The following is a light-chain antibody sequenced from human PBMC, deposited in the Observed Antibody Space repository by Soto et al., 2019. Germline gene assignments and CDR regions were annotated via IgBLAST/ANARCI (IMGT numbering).Light chain of an antibody. J-gene: IGKJ1*01. CDR3: QQYNNWPRT. V-gene: IGKV3-15*01. CDR2: GAS. CDR1: QSVSSN. Sequence: EIVMTQSPATLSVSPGERAIVSCRASQSVSSNLAWYQQKPCQTPRLLIYGASTRATGIAARFSGSGSGTEFTLTISSLQSEDFAVYYCQQYNNWPRTFGQGTKVEIK.